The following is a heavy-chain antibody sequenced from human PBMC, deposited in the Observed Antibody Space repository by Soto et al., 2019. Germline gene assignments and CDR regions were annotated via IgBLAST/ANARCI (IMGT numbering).Heavy chain of an antibody. D-gene: IGHD3-22*01. J-gene: IGHJ4*02. V-gene: IGHV3-30-3*01. Sequence: PGGSLRLSCAASGFTFASYTIHWVRQTPGKGLEYVALISYDGSKKYYADSVKGRCTISRDNSKSTLYLQMNSLRADDTAVYYCARGGYDSSGYYGSSFDYWGQGTLVTVSS. CDR2: ISYDGSKK. CDR3: ARGGYDSSGYYGSSFDY. CDR1: GFTFASYT.